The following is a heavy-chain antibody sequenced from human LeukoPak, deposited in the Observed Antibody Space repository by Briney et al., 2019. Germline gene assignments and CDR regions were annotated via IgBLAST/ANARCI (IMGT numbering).Heavy chain of an antibody. J-gene: IGHJ4*02. CDR1: GGTFSSYA. Sequence: ASVKVSCKASGGTFSSYAISWVRQAPGRGLEWMGGIIPIFGTANYAQKFQGRVTITADKSTSTAYMELSSLRSEDTAVYYCATTNDDYGDYTLDYWGQGTLVTVSS. CDR3: ATTNDDYGDYTLDY. V-gene: IGHV1-69*06. D-gene: IGHD4-17*01. CDR2: IIPIFGTA.